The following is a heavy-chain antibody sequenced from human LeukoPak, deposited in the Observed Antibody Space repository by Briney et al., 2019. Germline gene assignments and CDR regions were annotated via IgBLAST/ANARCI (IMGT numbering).Heavy chain of an antibody. CDR2: IRSDGSIK. D-gene: IGHD4-11*01. Sequence: GGSLRLSCAASGFTFSNYGMHWVRQAPGKGLEWVAFIRSDGSIKYYADSVKGRFTISRDNYKNTLNLQMNSLRAEDTAVYYCAKDAPFSEDDNYTFDSWGQGALVTVSS. J-gene: IGHJ4*02. CDR3: AKDAPFSEDDNYTFDS. CDR1: GFTFSNYG. V-gene: IGHV3-30*02.